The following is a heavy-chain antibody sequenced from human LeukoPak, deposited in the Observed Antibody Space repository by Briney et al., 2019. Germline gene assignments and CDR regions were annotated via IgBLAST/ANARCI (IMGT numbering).Heavy chain of an antibody. J-gene: IGHJ4*02. V-gene: IGHV3-49*04. D-gene: IGHD3-22*01. CDR3: TRDPLLYYYDSSGYYVEGYFDY. Sequence: GGSLRLSCTASGFTFGDYAMSWVRQAPGKGLEWVGFIRSKAYGGTTEYAASVKGRFTISRDDSKSIAYLQMNSLKTEDTAVYYCTRDPLLYYYDSSGYYVEGYFDYWDQGTLVTVSS. CDR1: GFTFGDYA. CDR2: IRSKAYGGTT.